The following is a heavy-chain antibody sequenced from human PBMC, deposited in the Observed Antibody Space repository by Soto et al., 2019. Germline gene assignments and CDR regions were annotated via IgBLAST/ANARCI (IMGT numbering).Heavy chain of an antibody. CDR2: ISSSSSTI. D-gene: IGHD3-10*01. CDR3: ARASAADY. CDR1: GFNFSSYS. J-gene: IGHJ4*02. V-gene: IGHV3-48*02. Sequence: GSRSRSCAAAGFNFSSYSMNWVRQAPGKGLEWVSYISSSSSTIYYADSVKGRFTISRDNAKNSLYLQMNSLRDEDTAVYYCARASAADYWGQGTLVTGSS.